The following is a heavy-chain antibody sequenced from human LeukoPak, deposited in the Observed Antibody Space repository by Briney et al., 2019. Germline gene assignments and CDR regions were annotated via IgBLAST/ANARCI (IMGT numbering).Heavy chain of an antibody. Sequence: GGSLRLSCAASGFTFSSFAMSWVRQAPGKGLECVSTISVSGSTTYYADSVKGRFTISRDSSKNTLYLHMKSVRAEDTAVYYCAKGRRFLGWLLLDSWGQGILVTATS. CDR1: GFTFSSFA. V-gene: IGHV3-23*01. CDR2: ISVSGSTT. J-gene: IGHJ4*02. D-gene: IGHD3-3*01. CDR3: AKGRRFLGWLLLDS.